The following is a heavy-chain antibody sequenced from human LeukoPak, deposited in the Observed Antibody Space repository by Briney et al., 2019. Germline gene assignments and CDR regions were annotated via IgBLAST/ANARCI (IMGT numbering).Heavy chain of an antibody. Sequence: GGSLRLSCAASGFTFGIYAMNWVRQAPGKSLEWVSSISSTGGSTYYADSVKGRFTISRDNAKNTLYLQMNSLRAEDTAIYYCVKTAPKYGFGRADYWGQGTLVTVSS. CDR2: ISSTGGST. J-gene: IGHJ4*02. CDR1: GFTFGIYA. D-gene: IGHD1-26*01. V-gene: IGHV3-23*01. CDR3: VKTAPKYGFGRADY.